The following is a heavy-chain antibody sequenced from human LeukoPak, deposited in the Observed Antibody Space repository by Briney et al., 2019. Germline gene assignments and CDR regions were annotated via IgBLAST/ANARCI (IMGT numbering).Heavy chain of an antibody. CDR2: ISPSGGVT. Sequence: GGSLRLSCATSGFTFSSYAMSWVRQAPGKGLEWVSTISPSGGVTFYSDSVRGRFTISRDYSKDTLFLQMNSLRAEDTALYYCAKGGIHRGYYYYYMDVWGKGTTVTISS. CDR3: AKGGIHRGYYYYYMDV. V-gene: IGHV3-23*01. J-gene: IGHJ6*03. D-gene: IGHD6-13*01. CDR1: GFTFSSYA.